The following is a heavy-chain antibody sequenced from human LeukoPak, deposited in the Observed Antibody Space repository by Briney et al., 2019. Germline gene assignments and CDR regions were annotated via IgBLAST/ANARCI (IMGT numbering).Heavy chain of an antibody. CDR2: ISAYNGNT. Sequence: ASVKVSCKASGGTFSSYAISWVRQAPGQGLEWMGWISAYNGNTNYAQKLQGRVTMTTDTSTSTAYMELRSLRSDDTAVYYCARHQLVRYYYYYMDVWGKGTTVTVSS. J-gene: IGHJ6*03. CDR1: GGTFSSYA. D-gene: IGHD6-13*01. V-gene: IGHV1-18*01. CDR3: ARHQLVRYYYYYMDV.